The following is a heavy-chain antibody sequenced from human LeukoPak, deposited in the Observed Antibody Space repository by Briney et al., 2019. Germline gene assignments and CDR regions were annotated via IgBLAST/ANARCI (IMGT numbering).Heavy chain of an antibody. CDR1: GFTVSSNY. V-gene: IGHV3-66*01. J-gene: IGHJ6*02. D-gene: IGHD3-22*01. CDR3: ARDGRYYDSSGYYGYYGMDV. Sequence: GGSLRLSCAASGFTVSSNYMNWVRQAPGKGLEWVSVIYSGGSTYYADSVKGRFTISRDNSKNTLYLQMNSLRGEDTAVYYCARDGRYYDSSGYYGYYGMDVWGQGTTVTVSS. CDR2: IYSGGST.